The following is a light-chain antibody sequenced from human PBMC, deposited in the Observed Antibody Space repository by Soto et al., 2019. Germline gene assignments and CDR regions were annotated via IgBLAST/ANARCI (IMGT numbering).Light chain of an antibody. J-gene: IGLJ3*02. CDR3: SSYASGSTFLM. Sequence: QSVLTQPASVSGSPGQSITISCTGTSSDVGGYNYVSWYQQHPGKAPKLMIYDVSNRPSGVSNRFSGSKSGNTASLTISGLQAEDEDDYYCSSYASGSTFLMFGGGTKLTVL. CDR2: DVS. V-gene: IGLV2-14*01. CDR1: SSDVGGYNY.